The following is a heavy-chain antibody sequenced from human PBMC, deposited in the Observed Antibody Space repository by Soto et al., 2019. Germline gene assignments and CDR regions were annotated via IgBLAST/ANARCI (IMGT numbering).Heavy chain of an antibody. CDR1: GGSISSYY. CDR3: ARVDIVVVPAATDSYYYYGMDV. V-gene: IGHV4-59*01. CDR2: IYYSGST. D-gene: IGHD2-2*03. Sequence: QVQLQESGPGLVKPSETLSLPCTVSGGSISSYYWSWIRQPPGKGLEWIGYIYYSGSTNYNPSLKSRCTSSVDTSKNQFSLKLSSVTAADTALYYCARVDIVVVPAATDSYYYYGMDVWGQGTTVTVSS. J-gene: IGHJ6*02.